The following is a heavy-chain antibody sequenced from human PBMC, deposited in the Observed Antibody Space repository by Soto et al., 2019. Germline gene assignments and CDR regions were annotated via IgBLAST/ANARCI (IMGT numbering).Heavy chain of an antibody. J-gene: IGHJ3*02. CDR1: GFTFSSYS. CDR2: ISSSSSTI. Sequence: EVPLVESGGGLVQPGGSLRLSCAASGFTFSSYSMNWVRQAPGKGLEWVSYISSSSSTIYYADSVKGRFTISRDNAKNSLYQQMNSLRAEDTAVYYCARRVFSAFDIWGQGTMVTVSS. V-gene: IGHV3-48*01. CDR3: ARRVFSAFDI.